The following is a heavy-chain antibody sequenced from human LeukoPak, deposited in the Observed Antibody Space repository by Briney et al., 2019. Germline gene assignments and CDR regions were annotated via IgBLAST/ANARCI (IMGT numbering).Heavy chain of an antibody. J-gene: IGHJ4*02. D-gene: IGHD3-22*01. Sequence: SVKVSCKASGGTFSSYAISWVRQAPGQGLEWMGRIIPILGIANYAQKLQGRVTITADKSTSTAYMELSSLRSEDTAVYYCARENTYYYDSSGYYQVDYWGQGTLVTVSS. CDR1: GGTFSSYA. V-gene: IGHV1-69*04. CDR3: ARENTYYYDSSGYYQVDY. CDR2: IIPILGIA.